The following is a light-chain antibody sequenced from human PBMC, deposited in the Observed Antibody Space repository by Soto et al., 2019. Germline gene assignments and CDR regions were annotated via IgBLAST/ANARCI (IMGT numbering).Light chain of an antibody. J-gene: IGKJ5*01. Sequence: EIVLTQSPATPSLSPGERATLSCRASPSVTNYLAWYQQKPGQPPRLLIYGSFNRAAGIPARFSGSGSGTDFTLTISSLEPEDSAVYYYEQRNIWPPVNFGQGTRLEI. V-gene: IGKV3-11*01. CDR2: GSF. CDR3: EQRNIWPPVN. CDR1: PSVTNY.